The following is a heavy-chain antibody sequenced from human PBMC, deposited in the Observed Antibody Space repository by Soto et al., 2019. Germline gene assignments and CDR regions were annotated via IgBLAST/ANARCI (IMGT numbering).Heavy chain of an antibody. J-gene: IGHJ5*02. CDR3: ATDNSEQYGTPDASSRFDP. Sequence: ASVKVSCKASGFPFSDHYMHWVRQAPGQGXEWMGIISPNGDRLNYAQKFQGRVTITRDTSTSTVYMDLSGLTYDDTAVYYCATDNSEQYGTPDASSRFDPWGQGTLVTVSS. CDR1: GFPFSDHY. V-gene: IGHV1-46*01. CDR2: ISPNGDRL. D-gene: IGHD1-26*01.